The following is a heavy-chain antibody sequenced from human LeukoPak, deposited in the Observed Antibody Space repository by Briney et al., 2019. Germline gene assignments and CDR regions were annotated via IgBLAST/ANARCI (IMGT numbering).Heavy chain of an antibody. Sequence: GGSLRLSCVASGFGFGNYAMSWVRQAPGKGLQWVSQISGTGGATWYAGFARDRFTISRDNSKKTLYLQMSGLRVEDTAMYYCVKDPRDTYGTNWFVSWGQGTLLIVSS. CDR2: ISGTGGAT. V-gene: IGHV3-23*01. D-gene: IGHD2-21*01. J-gene: IGHJ5*01. CDR3: VKDPRDTYGTNWFVS. CDR1: GFGFGNYA.